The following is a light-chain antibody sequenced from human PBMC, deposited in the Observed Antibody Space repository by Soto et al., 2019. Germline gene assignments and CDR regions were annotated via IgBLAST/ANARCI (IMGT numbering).Light chain of an antibody. Sequence: DIQMTQSPASLTASVGDRVTITCRASQTISKYLSWYQQKPGKAPKLLIYAASNLHSGVPSRFIGSGSGTDFTLTISSLQPEDFATYYCQQAYSLPTVTFGQGTRLE. CDR2: AAS. CDR1: QTISKY. J-gene: IGKJ5*01. V-gene: IGKV1-39*01. CDR3: QQAYSLPTVT.